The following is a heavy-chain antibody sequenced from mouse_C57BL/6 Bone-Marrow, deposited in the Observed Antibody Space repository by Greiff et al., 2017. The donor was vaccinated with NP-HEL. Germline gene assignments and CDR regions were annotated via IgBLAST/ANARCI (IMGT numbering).Heavy chain of an antibody. CDR2: IFPGSGST. CDR3: ARSGYYGSSLYYFDY. J-gene: IGHJ2*01. Sequence: VQLQQSGPELVKPGASVKISCKASGYTFTDYYINWVKQRPGQGLEWIGWIFPGSGSTYYNEKFKGKATLTVDKSSSTAYMLLSSLTSEDSAVYFCARSGYYGSSLYYFDYWGQGTTLTVSS. V-gene: IGHV1-75*01. D-gene: IGHD1-1*01. CDR1: GYTFTDYY.